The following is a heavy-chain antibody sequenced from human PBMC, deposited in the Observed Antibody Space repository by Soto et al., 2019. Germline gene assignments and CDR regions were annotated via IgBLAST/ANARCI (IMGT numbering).Heavy chain of an antibody. CDR1: GFTFSNYY. D-gene: IGHD3-10*01. CDR2: ISSSSSYT. J-gene: IGHJ6*02. Sequence: QVQLVESGGGLVKPGGSLRLSCAASGFTFSNYYMSWIRQAPGKGLEWVSYISSSSSYTNYADSVKGRFTISRDNDNVSLYQQKNSLRAEDTAEYYSAGGQLWFVVHYYYYGMDVWGQGTTVTVSS. V-gene: IGHV3-11*05. CDR3: AGGQLWFVVHYYYYGMDV.